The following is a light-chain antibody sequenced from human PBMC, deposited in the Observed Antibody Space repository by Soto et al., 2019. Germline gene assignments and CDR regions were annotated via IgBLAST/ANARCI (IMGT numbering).Light chain of an antibody. J-gene: IGKJ4*01. CDR1: QSINSN. CDR2: RAS. Sequence: IVWRQSPATLSVSLGERATLSCLAIQSINSNLAWYQQKPGQAPRLLMFRASISAAGFPARFSGSGSGTEFNITISSLQSEDSAVYYCQQYNNWPRATFGGGTKVDIK. CDR3: QQYNNWPRAT. V-gene: IGKV3-15*01.